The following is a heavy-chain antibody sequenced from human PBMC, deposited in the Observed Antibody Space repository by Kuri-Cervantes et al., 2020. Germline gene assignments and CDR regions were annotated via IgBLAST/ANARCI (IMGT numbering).Heavy chain of an antibody. D-gene: IGHD6-13*01. J-gene: IGHJ4*02. CDR2: IYYSGST. CDR3: ARPAAAGSDY. CDR1: GGSISSSSYY. V-gene: IGHV4-39*01. Sequence: SETLSLTCTVSGGSISSSSYYWGWIRQPPGKGLEWIGSIYYSGSTYYNPSLKSRVTISVDTSNNQFPLKLSSVTAADTAVYYCARPAAAGSDYWGQGTRVTVSS.